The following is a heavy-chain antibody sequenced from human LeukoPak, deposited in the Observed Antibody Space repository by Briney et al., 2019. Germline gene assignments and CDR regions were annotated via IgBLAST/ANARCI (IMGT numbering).Heavy chain of an antibody. CDR1: GGSISSGDYY. Sequence: NTSQTLSLTCTVSGGSISSGDYYWGWIRQPPGKGLEWIGEINHSGSTNYNPSLKSRVTISVDTPKNQFSLKLSSVTAADTAVYYCARPTRASSGYYPRGAFDIWGQGTMVTVSS. D-gene: IGHD3-22*01. V-gene: IGHV4-39*07. CDR2: INHSGST. J-gene: IGHJ3*02. CDR3: ARPTRASSGYYPRGAFDI.